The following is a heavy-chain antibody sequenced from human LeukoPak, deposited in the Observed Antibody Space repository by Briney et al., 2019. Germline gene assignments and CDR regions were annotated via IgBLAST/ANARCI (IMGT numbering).Heavy chain of an antibody. Sequence: GESLKISCKGSGYSFTSYWIGWVRQMPGKGLEWMGIIYPGDSDTRYSPSFQGQVTISADKSISTAYLQWSSLKASDTAMYYCARHDQTAVAPPGVLRGMDVWGQGTTVTVSS. CDR3: ARHDQTAVAPPGVLRGMDV. CDR1: GYSFTSYW. CDR2: IYPGDSDT. D-gene: IGHD6-19*01. V-gene: IGHV5-51*01. J-gene: IGHJ6*02.